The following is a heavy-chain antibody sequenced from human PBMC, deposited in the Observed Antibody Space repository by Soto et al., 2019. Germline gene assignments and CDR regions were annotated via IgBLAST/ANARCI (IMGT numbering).Heavy chain of an antibody. V-gene: IGHV5-51*03. CDR3: ARLSGYCSGGSCYYYYGMDV. CDR1: GYDFTKYW. D-gene: IGHD2-15*01. CDR2: IYPDDSDT. Sequence: PGESLKISCRGSGYDFTKYWIAWVRQMPGKGLEWMGTIYPDDSDTRYSPSFQGQVTISADKSIQTAYLQWGSLKASDSALYYCARLSGYCSGGSCYYYYGMDVWGQGTTVTVSS. J-gene: IGHJ6*02.